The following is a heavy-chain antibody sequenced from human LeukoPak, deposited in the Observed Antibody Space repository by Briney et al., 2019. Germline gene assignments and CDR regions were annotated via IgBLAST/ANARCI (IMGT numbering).Heavy chain of an antibody. J-gene: IGHJ4*02. D-gene: IGHD3-22*01. Sequence: PGGSLRLSCAASGFTFSSYGMSWVRQAPGKGLEWVSAISGSGGSTYYADSVKGRFTISRDNSKNTLYLQMHSLRAEDTAIYYCAKHSHDGSAPYYEVQLDYWGQGTLVTVSS. CDR1: GFTFSSYG. V-gene: IGHV3-23*01. CDR2: ISGSGGST. CDR3: AKHSHDGSAPYYEVQLDY.